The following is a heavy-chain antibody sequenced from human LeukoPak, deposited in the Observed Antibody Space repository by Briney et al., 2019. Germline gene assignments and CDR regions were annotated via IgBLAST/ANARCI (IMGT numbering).Heavy chain of an antibody. D-gene: IGHD2-2*01. V-gene: IGHV4-39*07. Sequence: PSETLSLTCTVSGGSITSSNYYWGWIRQPPGKGLEWIGSIYYSGSTYYNPSLKSRVTISVDTSKNQFSLKLSSVTAADTAVYYCAREQVPYCSSTSCPVGNAFDIWGQGTMVTVSS. CDR2: IYYSGST. CDR1: GGSITSSNYY. J-gene: IGHJ3*02. CDR3: AREQVPYCSSTSCPVGNAFDI.